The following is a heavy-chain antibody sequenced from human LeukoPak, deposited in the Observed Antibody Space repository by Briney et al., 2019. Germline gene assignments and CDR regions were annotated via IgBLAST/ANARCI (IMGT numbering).Heavy chain of an antibody. D-gene: IGHD6-19*01. V-gene: IGHV3-15*01. CDR2: IKSKTDGGTT. CDR1: GFTFSNAW. CDR3: TTDQTSDWYDAFDI. J-gene: IGHJ3*02. Sequence: GGSLRLSCAASGFTFSNAWMSWVRQAPGKGLEWVGRIKSKTDGGTTDYAAPVKGRFTISRDDSKNTLYLQMNSLKTEDTAVYYCTTDQTSDWYDAFDIWGQGTMVTVSS.